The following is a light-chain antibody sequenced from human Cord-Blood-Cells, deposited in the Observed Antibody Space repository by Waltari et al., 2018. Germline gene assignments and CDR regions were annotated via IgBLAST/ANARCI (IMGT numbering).Light chain of an antibody. J-gene: IGKJ4*01. CDR1: QDISNY. CDR2: DAS. CDR3: QQYDNLPLP. Sequence: DIQMTQSPSSLSASVGDRVTITCQASQDISNYLNWYQQKPGKAPKLLIYDASNLETGVPSMFSGRGSGTDFTFTISSLQPEDIATYYCQQYDNLPLPFGGGTKVEIK. V-gene: IGKV1-33*01.